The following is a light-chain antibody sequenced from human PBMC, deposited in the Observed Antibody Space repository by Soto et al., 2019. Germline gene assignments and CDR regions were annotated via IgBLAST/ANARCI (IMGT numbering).Light chain of an antibody. Sequence: DIHVTQSPSTLSASVGDRVTITCRASQTINNWLAWYQQKPGKAPKLLVYKASSLGSGVPSRFSGSGSGTEFTLTISSLQPDDFGTYYCQQYNGFLFTFGPGTKVDI. V-gene: IGKV1-5*03. CDR3: QQYNGFLFT. J-gene: IGKJ3*01. CDR1: QTINNW. CDR2: KAS.